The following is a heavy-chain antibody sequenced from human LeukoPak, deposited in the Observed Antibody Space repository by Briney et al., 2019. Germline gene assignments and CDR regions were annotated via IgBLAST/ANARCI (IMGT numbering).Heavy chain of an antibody. CDR1: GFTFSSYA. Sequence: PGRSLRLSCAASGFTFSSYAMHWVRQAPGKGLEWVAVISYDGSNKYYADSVKGRFTISRDNSKNTLYLQMNSLRAEDTAVYYCAKDPARIAVAVRYFDYWGQGTLVTVSS. V-gene: IGHV3-30*04. CDR2: ISYDGSNK. CDR3: AKDPARIAVAVRYFDY. J-gene: IGHJ4*02. D-gene: IGHD6-19*01.